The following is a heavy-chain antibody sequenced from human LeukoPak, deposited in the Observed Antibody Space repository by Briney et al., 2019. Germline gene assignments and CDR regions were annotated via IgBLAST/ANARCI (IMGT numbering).Heavy chain of an antibody. J-gene: IGHJ4*02. CDR2: INPNSGGT. D-gene: IGHD3-22*01. Sequence: ASVKVSCKASGYTFTDYYMHWVRQAPGQGLEWMGWINPNSGGTKYAQKFQGRVTMTRGTSIRTAYMELSRLRSDDTAVYYCARSRMESYYDSSGYYEDFDCWGQGTLVTVSS. CDR1: GYTFTDYY. V-gene: IGHV1-2*02. CDR3: ARSRMESYYDSSGYYEDFDC.